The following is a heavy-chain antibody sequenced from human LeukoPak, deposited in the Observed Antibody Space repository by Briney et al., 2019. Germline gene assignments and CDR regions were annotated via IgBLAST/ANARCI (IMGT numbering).Heavy chain of an antibody. D-gene: IGHD1-26*01. CDR1: GLTFNNYA. CDR3: AKDRTVGASYWYFDL. CDR2: ISKSGDHT. Sequence: PGGSLRLSCAVSGLTFNNYAMSWVRQAPGKGLEWVSAISKSGDHTYYAASAKGRFTIYRDNSKNTQYLQMNSLRAEDTAVYYCAKDRTVGASYWYFDLWGRGTLVTVSS. J-gene: IGHJ2*01. V-gene: IGHV3-23*01.